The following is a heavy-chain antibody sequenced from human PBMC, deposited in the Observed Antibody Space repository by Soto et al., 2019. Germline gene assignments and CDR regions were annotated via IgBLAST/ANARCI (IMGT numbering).Heavy chain of an antibody. Sequence: EVQLLESGGGLVQPGGSLRLSCTASGFTFSSYAMTWVRQAPGKGLEWVSSISGRDGSTYYADSVKGRFTISRDNSKNQLYLQMNSLRVEDTAVYYCEKDYRAYYCSSTSCYDWLDSWGQGALVTVSS. CDR2: ISGRDGST. D-gene: IGHD2-2*01. CDR3: EKDYRAYYCSSTSCYDWLDS. CDR1: GFTFSSYA. V-gene: IGHV3-23*01. J-gene: IGHJ5*01.